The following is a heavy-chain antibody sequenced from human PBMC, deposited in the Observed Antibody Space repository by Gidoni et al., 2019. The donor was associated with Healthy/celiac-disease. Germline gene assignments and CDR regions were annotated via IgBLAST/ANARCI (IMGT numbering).Heavy chain of an antibody. CDR2: ISYDGSNK. Sequence: QVQLVESGGGVVQPGRSLRLSCAASGFTFSIYAMHWVRQAPGKGLEWVAVISYDGSNKYYADSVKGRFTISRDNSKNTLYLQMNSLRAEDTAVYYCARDLPPRSMVRGVIDYWGQGTLVTVSS. CDR3: ARDLPPRSMVRGVIDY. V-gene: IGHV3-30-3*01. J-gene: IGHJ4*02. D-gene: IGHD3-10*01. CDR1: GFTFSIYA.